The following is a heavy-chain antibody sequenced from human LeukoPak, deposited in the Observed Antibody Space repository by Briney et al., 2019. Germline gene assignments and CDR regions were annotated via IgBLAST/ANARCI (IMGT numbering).Heavy chain of an antibody. Sequence: ASVKVSCKASGYTFTSYAMHWVRQAPGQRLEWMGWINAGNGNTKYTQKFQGRVTITRDTSASTAYMELGSLRSEDTAVYYCAGSFLGYCGGDCYSHFDYWGQGTLVTVSS. J-gene: IGHJ4*02. CDR3: AGSFLGYCGGDCYSHFDY. CDR2: INAGNGNT. D-gene: IGHD2-21*02. V-gene: IGHV1-3*01. CDR1: GYTFTSYA.